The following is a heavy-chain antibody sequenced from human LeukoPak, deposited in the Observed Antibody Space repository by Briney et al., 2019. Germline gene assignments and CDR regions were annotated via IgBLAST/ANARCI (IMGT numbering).Heavy chain of an antibody. CDR1: GFTFSSYW. CDR3: ARSYYYDSSHTVDY. CDR2: INSHGSST. D-gene: IGHD3-22*01. J-gene: IGHJ4*02. V-gene: IGHV3-74*01. Sequence: GGSLRLSCAASGFTFSSYWMHWVRQVPGKGLVWVSRINSHGSSTSYADSVKGRFTISRDNSKNTLYLQMNSLRAEDTAVYYCARSYYYDSSHTVDYWGQGTLVTVSS.